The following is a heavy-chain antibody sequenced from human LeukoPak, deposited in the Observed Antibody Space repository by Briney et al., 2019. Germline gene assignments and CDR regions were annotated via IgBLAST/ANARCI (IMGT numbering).Heavy chain of an antibody. V-gene: IGHV3-30-3*01. CDR1: GFTFSSYA. Sequence: GGSLRLSCAASGFTFSSYAMHWVRQAPGKGLEWVAVISYDGSNKYYADSVKGRFTISRDNSKNTLYLQMNSLRAEDTAVYFCARASDGMDVWGQGTTVTVSS. CDR2: ISYDGSNK. J-gene: IGHJ6*02. CDR3: ARASDGMDV.